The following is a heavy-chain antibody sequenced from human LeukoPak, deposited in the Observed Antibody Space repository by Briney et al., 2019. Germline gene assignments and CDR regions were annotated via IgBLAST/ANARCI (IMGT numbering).Heavy chain of an antibody. Sequence: PSETLSLTCTVSGGSISSSGYYWGWIRQPPGKGLEWIGSMFYSESTYYNPSLKSRVTISADTTKNQFSLKLSSVTAADTAVYYCAREGKKYSSGWSRIYYFDYWGQGTLVTISS. CDR2: MFYSEST. CDR3: AREGKKYSSGWSRIYYFDY. V-gene: IGHV4-39*02. J-gene: IGHJ4*02. D-gene: IGHD6-19*01. CDR1: GGSISSSGYY.